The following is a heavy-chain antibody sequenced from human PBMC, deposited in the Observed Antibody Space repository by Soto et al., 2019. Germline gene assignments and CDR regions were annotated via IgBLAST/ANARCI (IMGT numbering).Heavy chain of an antibody. J-gene: IGHJ4*02. CDR2: ISSSSSAI. D-gene: IGHD3-10*01. Sequence: EVKLVESGGGLVQPGGSLRLSCAASGVSFSSYSINWVRQAPGKGLERVSYISSSSSAIYYADSVKGRFTISRDNAKNALYLQLNSLRAEDTAVYYCARDMSISTSGNYPYYFGYWGQGALVTVSS. CDR3: ARDMSISTSGNYPYYFGY. CDR1: GVSFSSYS. V-gene: IGHV3-48*01.